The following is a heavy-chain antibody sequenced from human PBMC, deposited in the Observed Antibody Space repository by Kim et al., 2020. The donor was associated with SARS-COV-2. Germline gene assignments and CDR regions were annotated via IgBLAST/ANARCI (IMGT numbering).Heavy chain of an antibody. V-gene: IGHV1-18*04. Sequence: ASVKVSCKASGYTFTSYGISWVRQAPGQGLEWMGWISAYNGNTNYAQKLQGRVTMTTDTSTSTAYMELRSLRSDDTAVYYCARELKSIAAAGKLGVDPWGQGTLVTVSS. CDR3: ARELKSIAAAGKLGVDP. D-gene: IGHD6-13*01. CDR1: GYTFTSYG. CDR2: ISAYNGNT. J-gene: IGHJ5*02.